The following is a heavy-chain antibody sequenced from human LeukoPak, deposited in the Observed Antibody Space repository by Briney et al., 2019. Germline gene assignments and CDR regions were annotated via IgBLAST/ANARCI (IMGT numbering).Heavy chain of an antibody. CDR2: IIPMVNTP. V-gene: IGHV1-69*13. CDR1: GGTFRSYA. J-gene: IGHJ4*02. D-gene: IGHD4-17*01. Sequence: ASVKVSCKASGGTFRSYAINWVRLAPGKGLEWMGGIIPMVNTPKYAQKFHGRVTITADESTSTGYMEVSSLRSEDTAVYYCAIFQGTYGDNDNDYWGQGTLVTVSS. CDR3: AIFQGTYGDNDNDY.